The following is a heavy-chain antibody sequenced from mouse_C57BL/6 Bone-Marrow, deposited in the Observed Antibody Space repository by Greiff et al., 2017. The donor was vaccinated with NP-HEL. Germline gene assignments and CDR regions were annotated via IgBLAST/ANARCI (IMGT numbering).Heavy chain of an antibody. D-gene: IGHD1-1*01. Sequence: EVKLVESGGGLVKPGGSLKLSCAASGFTFSDYGMHWVRQAPEKGLEWVAYISSGSSTIYYADTVKGRFTISRDNAKNTLFLQMTSLRSEDTAMYYCARTVVGPWYFDVGGTGTTVTVSS. CDR3: ARTVVGPWYFDV. CDR2: ISSGSSTI. V-gene: IGHV5-17*01. CDR1: GFTFSDYG. J-gene: IGHJ1*03.